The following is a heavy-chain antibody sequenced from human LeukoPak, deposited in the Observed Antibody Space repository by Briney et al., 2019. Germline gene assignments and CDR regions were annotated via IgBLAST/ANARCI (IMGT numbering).Heavy chain of an antibody. D-gene: IGHD4-17*01. CDR3: ARDDYYGDR. V-gene: IGHV3-48*02. CDR1: GFTFRSYS. CDR2: ISSSSSTI. Sequence: GGSLRLSCAASGFTFRSYSVYRVRQAPGKGLEWVSYISSSSSTIYYADSVKGRFTISRDNAKNSLYLQMNSLRDEDTAVYYSARDDYYGDRWGQRTLVTVSS. J-gene: IGHJ4*02.